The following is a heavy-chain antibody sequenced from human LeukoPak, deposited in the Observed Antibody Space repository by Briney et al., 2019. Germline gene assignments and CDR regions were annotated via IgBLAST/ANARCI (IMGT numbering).Heavy chain of an antibody. Sequence: SVKVSCKASGGTFSSYAISWVRQAPGQGLEWMGGIIPIFGTANYAQKFQGRVTITADESTSTAYMELSSLRSEDTAVYYCARFRDGAAGRGSFDFWGQGTLVTVSS. D-gene: IGHD6-13*01. CDR2: IIPIFGTA. CDR1: GGTFSSYA. CDR3: ARFRDGAAGRGSFDF. V-gene: IGHV1-69*13. J-gene: IGHJ4*02.